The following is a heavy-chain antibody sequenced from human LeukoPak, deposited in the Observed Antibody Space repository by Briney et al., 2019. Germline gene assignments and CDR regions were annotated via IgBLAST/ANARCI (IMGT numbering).Heavy chain of an antibody. V-gene: IGHV3-23*01. Sequence: GGSLRLSCAAFGFTFSSYAMSWVRQAPGKGLEWVSAISGSGGSTYYADSVKGRFTISRDNSKNTLYLQMNSLRAEDTAVYYCAKDQYSSGWSPDDYWGQGTLVTVSS. CDR1: GFTFSSYA. CDR3: AKDQYSSGWSPDDY. D-gene: IGHD6-19*01. CDR2: ISGSGGST. J-gene: IGHJ4*02.